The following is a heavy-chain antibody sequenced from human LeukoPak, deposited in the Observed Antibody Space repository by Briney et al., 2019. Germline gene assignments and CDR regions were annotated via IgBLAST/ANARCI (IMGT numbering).Heavy chain of an antibody. Sequence: PGGSLRLSCAASGFTVSSNYMSWVRQAPGKGLEWVSVIYSCGSTYYADSVKGRFTISRDNSKNTLYLQMNSLRAEDTAVYYCASRRISSGYYYYFDDWGQGTLVTVSS. J-gene: IGHJ4*02. CDR2: IYSCGST. CDR3: ASRRISSGYYYYFDD. D-gene: IGHD3-22*01. CDR1: GFTVSSNY. V-gene: IGHV3-53*01.